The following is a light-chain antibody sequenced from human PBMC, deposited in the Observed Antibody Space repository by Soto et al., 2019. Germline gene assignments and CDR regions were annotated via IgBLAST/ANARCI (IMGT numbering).Light chain of an antibody. CDR3: NSYTSSTSLPYV. CDR1: SNDVGGYNY. CDR2: EVS. Sequence: QSVLTQPASVSRSPGQSITISCTGTSNDVGGYNYVSWYQQHPGKAPKLLIFEVSSRPSGVSNRFSGSKSGNTASLTISALQPEDEADYFCNSYTSSTSLPYVFGTGTKLTVL. V-gene: IGLV2-14*01. J-gene: IGLJ1*01.